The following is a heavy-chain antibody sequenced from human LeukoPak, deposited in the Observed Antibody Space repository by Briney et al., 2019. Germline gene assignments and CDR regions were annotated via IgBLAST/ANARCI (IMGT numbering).Heavy chain of an antibody. V-gene: IGHV1-58*02. J-gene: IGHJ4*02. CDR1: GYSFTTFP. CDR2: IVVGSGNT. Sequence: GASVKVSCKASGYSFTTFPINWVRQAPGQGLEWIGWIVVGSGNTNYAQKFQERVTITRDMSTSTAYMELSSLRSEDTAVYYCAAGGFLEWLLEFDYWGQGTLVTVSS. D-gene: IGHD3-3*01. CDR3: AAGGFLEWLLEFDY.